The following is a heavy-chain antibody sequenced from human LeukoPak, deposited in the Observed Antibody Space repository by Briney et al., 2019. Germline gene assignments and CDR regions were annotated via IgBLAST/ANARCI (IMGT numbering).Heavy chain of an antibody. CDR1: GGSVSSGSYY. CDR3: ARGRDGYIFDY. Sequence: SETLSLTCTVSGGSVSSGSYYWSWIRQPPGKGLEWIGYIYYSGSTNYNPSLKSRVTISVDTSKNQFSLKLSSVTAADTAVYYCARGRDGYIFDYWGQGTLVTVSS. D-gene: IGHD5-24*01. V-gene: IGHV4-61*01. J-gene: IGHJ4*02. CDR2: IYYSGST.